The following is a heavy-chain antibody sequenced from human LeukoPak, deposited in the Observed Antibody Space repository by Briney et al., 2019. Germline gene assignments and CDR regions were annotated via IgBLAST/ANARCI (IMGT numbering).Heavy chain of an antibody. V-gene: IGHV3-11*01. CDR3: ARDQCSSTSCQGDYYYGMDV. CDR2: ISSSGSTI. D-gene: IGHD2-2*01. CDR1: GFTFSDYY. Sequence: GGSLRLSCAASGFTFSDYYMSWIRQAPGKGLEWVSYISSSGSTIYYADSVKGRFTISRDNAKNSLYLQMNSLRAEDTAVYYCARDQCSSTSCQGDYYYGMDVWGQGTTVTVSS. J-gene: IGHJ6*02.